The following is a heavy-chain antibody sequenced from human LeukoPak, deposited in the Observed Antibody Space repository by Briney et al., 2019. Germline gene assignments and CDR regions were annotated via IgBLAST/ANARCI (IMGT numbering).Heavy chain of an antibody. CDR3: ARGVMSFDYYYYYMDV. J-gene: IGHJ6*03. Sequence: SVKVSCEASGGTFSSYAISWVRQAPGQGLEWMGGIIPIFGTANYAQKFQGRVTITTDESTSTAYMELSSLRSEDTAVYYCARGVMSFDYYYYYMDVWGKGTTVTVSS. D-gene: IGHD2-8*01. CDR2: IIPIFGTA. CDR1: GGTFSSYA. V-gene: IGHV1-69*05.